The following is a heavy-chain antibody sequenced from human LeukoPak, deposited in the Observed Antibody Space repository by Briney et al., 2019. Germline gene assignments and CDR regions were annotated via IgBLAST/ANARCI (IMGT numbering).Heavy chain of an antibody. Sequence: AVSLRLPCAASGFTFDDYTMHWVRHAPGKALEWVSLISWENERSYYGDSVKGRFTISRDNNKNSLHLQMDSLKTEDTALYYCARGGSYLNHYYYMDVWGKGTPVTVSS. CDR3: ARGGSYLNHYYYMDV. D-gene: IGHD3-10*01. V-gene: IGHV3-43*01. CDR2: ISWENERS. J-gene: IGHJ6*03. CDR1: GFTFDDYT.